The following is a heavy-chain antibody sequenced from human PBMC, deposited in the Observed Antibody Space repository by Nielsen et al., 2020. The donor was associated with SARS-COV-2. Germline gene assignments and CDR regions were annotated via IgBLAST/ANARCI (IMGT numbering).Heavy chain of an antibody. D-gene: IGHD3-22*01. CDR2: IAYDGNKK. J-gene: IGHJ3*02. Sequence: WIRQPPGKGLEWVALIAYDGNKKYYADSVKGRFTTSRDNSKDTLYLQMNSLRAEDTAVYYCAKDAWGENYYDSSGEKDDAFDIWGQGTMVTVSS. V-gene: IGHV3-30*18. CDR3: AKDAWGENYYDSSGEKDDAFDI.